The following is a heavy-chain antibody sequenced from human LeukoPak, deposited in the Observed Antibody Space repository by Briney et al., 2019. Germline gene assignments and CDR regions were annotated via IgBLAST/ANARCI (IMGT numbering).Heavy chain of an antibody. V-gene: IGHV1-2*06. CDR2: INPNSGGT. CDR1: GYTFTGYY. J-gene: IGHJ4*02. CDR3: ARGSVAGLDFDY. Sequence: ASVKVSCKASGYTFTGYYMHWVRQAPGQGLEWMGRINPNSGGTSYAQKFQGRVTMTRDTSISTAYMELSRLRSDDTAVYYCARGSVAGLDFDYWGQGTPVTVSS. D-gene: IGHD6-19*01.